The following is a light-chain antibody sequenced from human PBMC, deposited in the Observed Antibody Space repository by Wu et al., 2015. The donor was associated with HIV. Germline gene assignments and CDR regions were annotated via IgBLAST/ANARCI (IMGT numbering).Light chain of an antibody. CDR3: QQYGTSAWT. J-gene: IGKJ1*01. CDR2: GAS. CDR1: QSVSSSY. V-gene: IGKV3-20*01. Sequence: GRATLSCRASQSVSSSYLAXYQQKPGQAPRFLMYGASNRATGIPDRFSGSGSGTDFTLTISRLEPEDFAVYYCQQYGTSAWTFGQGTKVEIK.